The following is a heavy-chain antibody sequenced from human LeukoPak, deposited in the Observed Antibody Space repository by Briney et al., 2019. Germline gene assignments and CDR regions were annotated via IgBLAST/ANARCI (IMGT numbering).Heavy chain of an antibody. CDR1: RGSFSAYY. V-gene: IGHV4-34*01. D-gene: IGHD3-16*01. Sequence: PSETLSLTCAVYRGSFSAYYWSWIRQPPGKGLEWIGEINHSGSTNYNPSLKSRVTILVDTSKNQFSLKLSSVTAADTAVYYCAIVGVGLAIGDYWGQGTLVTVSS. CDR2: INHSGST. J-gene: IGHJ4*02. CDR3: AIVGVGLAIGDY.